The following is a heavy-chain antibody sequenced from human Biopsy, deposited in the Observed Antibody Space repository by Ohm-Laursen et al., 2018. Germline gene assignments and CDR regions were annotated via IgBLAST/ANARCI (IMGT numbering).Heavy chain of an antibody. CDR3: AKDISIGGFAISYYYGMDV. CDR2: ISWNGGSS. V-gene: IGHV3-9*01. J-gene: IGHJ6*02. Sequence: SLRLSCAASGFTFDDFGMHWVRQAPGKGLEWVSSISWNGGSSGYADSVKGRFTISRDNARKSLYLQMNSLRPEDTALYYCAKDISIGGFAISYYYGMDVWGQGTTVTVSS. D-gene: IGHD2-21*01. CDR1: GFTFDDFG.